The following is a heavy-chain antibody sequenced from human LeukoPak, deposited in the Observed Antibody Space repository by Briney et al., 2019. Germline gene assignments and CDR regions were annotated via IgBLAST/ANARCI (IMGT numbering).Heavy chain of an antibody. CDR3: AREFLEANYFDY. CDR1: GYTFTDYF. J-gene: IGHJ4*02. D-gene: IGHD5-24*01. V-gene: IGHV1-2*02. Sequence: GASVKVSCKISGYTFTDYFIHWVRQAPGQGLEWMGWINPNSGGTNYAQKFQGRVTMTRDTSISTAYMELSRLRSDDTAVYYCAREFLEANYFDYWGQGTLVTVSS. CDR2: INPNSGGT.